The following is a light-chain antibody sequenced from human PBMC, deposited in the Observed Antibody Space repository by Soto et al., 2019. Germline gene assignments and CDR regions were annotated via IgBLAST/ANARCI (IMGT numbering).Light chain of an antibody. CDR3: QHYNSYSEA. CDR2: KAS. J-gene: IGKJ1*01. Sequence: IQMTQSPSTLSGSVGDRVTITRRASQTISSWLAWYQQKPGKATKLLIYKASTLKSGVTSRFSGSGSGTEFTLTISSLQPDDFATYYCQHYNSYSEAVGQGTQVDI. CDR1: QTISSW. V-gene: IGKV1-5*03.